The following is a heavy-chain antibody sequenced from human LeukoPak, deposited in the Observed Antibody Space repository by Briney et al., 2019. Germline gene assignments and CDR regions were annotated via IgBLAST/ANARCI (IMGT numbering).Heavy chain of an antibody. CDR2: ISGSGGTT. J-gene: IGHJ3*02. Sequence: GGSLRLSCAASGFTFSSYGMSWVRQAPGKGLEWVSSISGSGGTTYYADSVKGRFTISRDNSKNTLYLQMNSLRADDTAVYPRAKDPPTVMANAFHIWGQGTMVTVS. D-gene: IGHD5-18*01. CDR3: AKDPPTVMANAFHI. V-gene: IGHV3-23*01. CDR1: GFTFSSYG.